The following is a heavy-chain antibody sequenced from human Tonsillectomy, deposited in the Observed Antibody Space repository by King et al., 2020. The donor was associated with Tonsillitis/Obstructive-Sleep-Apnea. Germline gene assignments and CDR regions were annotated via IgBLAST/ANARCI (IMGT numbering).Heavy chain of an antibody. D-gene: IGHD3-22*01. CDR3: AKGSNYYDSSGPDY. Sequence: VQLVESGGGVVQPGRSLRLSCAASGFTFSSYGMHWVRQAPGKGLEWVAVISYDGSNKYYSESVKGRFTISRDNSNNTLYLQMNSLGAEDTAVYYCAKGSNYYDSSGPDYWGQGTLVTVSS. J-gene: IGHJ4*02. V-gene: IGHV3-30*18. CDR2: ISYDGSNK. CDR1: GFTFSSYG.